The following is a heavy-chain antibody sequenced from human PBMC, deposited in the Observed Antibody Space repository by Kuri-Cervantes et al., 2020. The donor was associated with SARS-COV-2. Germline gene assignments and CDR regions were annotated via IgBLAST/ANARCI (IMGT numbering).Heavy chain of an antibody. D-gene: IGHD1-7*01. V-gene: IGHV3-48*03. J-gene: IGHJ4*02. CDR2: ISSSGSTI. Sequence: GGSLRLSCAASGFTFSSYEMNWVRQAPGKGLEWVSYISSSGSTIYYADSVKGRFTISRDNAKSSLYLQMNSLRAEDTAVYYCARDLRELQFTYWGQGTLVTVSS. CDR3: ARDLRELQFTY. CDR1: GFTFSSYE.